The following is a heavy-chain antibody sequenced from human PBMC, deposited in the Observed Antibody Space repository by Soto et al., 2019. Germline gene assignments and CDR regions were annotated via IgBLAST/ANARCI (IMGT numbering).Heavy chain of an antibody. V-gene: IGHV3-7*01. CDR3: ARDQPRYYYGMDV. CDR1: GFTFSSYW. Sequence: GGSLRPSCAASGFTFSSYWMSWVRQAPGKGLEWVANIKQDGSEKYYVDSVKGRFTISRDNAKNSLYLQMNSLRAEDTAVYYCARDQPRYYYGMDVWGQGTTVTVSS. J-gene: IGHJ6*02. CDR2: IKQDGSEK.